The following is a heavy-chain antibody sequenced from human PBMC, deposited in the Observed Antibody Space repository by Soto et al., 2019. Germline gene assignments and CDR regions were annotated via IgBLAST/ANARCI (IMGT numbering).Heavy chain of an antibody. D-gene: IGHD3-22*01. CDR1: GFTFSSYG. J-gene: IGHJ4*02. Sequence: GSRRLSCAASGFTFSSYGMHWVRQAPGKGLEWVAVISYDGSKKYYVDSVKGRFTISRDNSKNTLYLQMNSLRAEDTAVYYCAKDNHFDSSGYYYNFDQWGQGTLVTVSS. CDR3: AKDNHFDSSGYYYNFDQ. V-gene: IGHV3-30*18. CDR2: ISYDGSKK.